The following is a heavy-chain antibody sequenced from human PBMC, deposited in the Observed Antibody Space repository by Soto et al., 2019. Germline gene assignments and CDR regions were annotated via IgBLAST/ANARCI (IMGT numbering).Heavy chain of an antibody. D-gene: IGHD1-1*01. V-gene: IGHV4-59*08. CDR3: ARHYSIGNNWNCFDY. Sequence: PSETLSLTCTASDDSISPYYWHWIRQPPGKGLEWIGYVFYTGGTNYNPSLKSRLTISLDTSKNQFALKLRPVTAADTAVYYCARHYSIGNNWNCFDYWGRGARVTVSS. CDR2: VFYTGGT. J-gene: IGHJ4*01. CDR1: DDSISPYY.